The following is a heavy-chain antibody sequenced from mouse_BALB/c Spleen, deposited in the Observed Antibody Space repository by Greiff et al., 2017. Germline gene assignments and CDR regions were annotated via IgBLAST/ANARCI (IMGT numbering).Heavy chain of an antibody. Sequence: EVKLMESGPGLVKPSQSLSLTCSVTGYSITSGYYWNWIRQFPGNKLEWMGYISYDGSNNYNPSLKNRISITRDTSKNQFFLKLNSVTTEDTATYYCARGYDYLYYFDYWGQGTTLTVSS. D-gene: IGHD2-4*01. J-gene: IGHJ2*01. V-gene: IGHV3-6*02. CDR1: GYSITSGYY. CDR3: ARGYDYLYYFDY. CDR2: ISYDGSN.